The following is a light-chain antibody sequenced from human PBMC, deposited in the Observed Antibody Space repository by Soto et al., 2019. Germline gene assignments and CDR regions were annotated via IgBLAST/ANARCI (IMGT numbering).Light chain of an antibody. CDR2: LNSDGSH. J-gene: IGLJ2*01. Sequence: QLVLTQSPSASASLGASVKLTCTLSSLRSSYAIAWHQQQPEKGPRYLMKLNSDGSHWKGDGIPDRFSGSSSGAERYLTISSLQSEDEADYYCQTWGTGIQVFGGGTKLTVL. V-gene: IGLV4-69*01. CDR3: QTWGTGIQV. CDR1: SLRSSYA.